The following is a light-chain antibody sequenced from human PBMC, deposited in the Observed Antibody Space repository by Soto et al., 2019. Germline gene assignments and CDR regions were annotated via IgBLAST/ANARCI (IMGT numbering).Light chain of an antibody. J-gene: IGLJ2*01. V-gene: IGLV2-14*01. CDR3: SSYTTSRTVS. CDR2: EIS. CDR1: NNDIGNYKY. Sequence: QSALTQPASVSGSPGQSITISGTGTNNDIGNYKYVSWYQQHPGKAPKLLIYEISHRPSGISNRVSGSKSGNTASLTISGLQVEDEAHYPFSSYTTSRTVSFGGGTKLTV.